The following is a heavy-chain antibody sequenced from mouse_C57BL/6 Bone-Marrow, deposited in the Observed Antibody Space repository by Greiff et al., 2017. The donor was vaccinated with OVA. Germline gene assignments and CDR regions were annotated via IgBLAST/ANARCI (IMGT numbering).Heavy chain of an antibody. Sequence: QVQLQQPGAELVMPGASVKLSCKASGYTFTSYWMHWVKQRPGQGLEWIGEIDPSDSYTNYNQKFKGKSTLTVDKSSSTAYMQLSSLTSDDSAVYYCSRDSNYLFDYWGQGTTLTVSS. J-gene: IGHJ2*01. CDR1: GYTFTSYW. V-gene: IGHV1-69*01. D-gene: IGHD2-5*01. CDR3: SRDSNYLFDY. CDR2: IDPSDSYT.